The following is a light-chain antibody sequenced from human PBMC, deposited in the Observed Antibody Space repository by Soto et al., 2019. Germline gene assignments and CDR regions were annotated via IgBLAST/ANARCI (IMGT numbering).Light chain of an antibody. J-gene: IGLJ3*02. CDR2: EVS. V-gene: IGLV2-14*01. CDR1: SSDVGGYNY. Sequence: QSALTQPASVSGSPGQSITISCTGTSSDVGGYNYVSWYQQHPGKAPKLMIYEVSNRPSGVSNRFSGSKSGNTASLTISGLQAEDEADYYCLLVYGGAWVFGGGTKLTVL. CDR3: LLVYGGAWV.